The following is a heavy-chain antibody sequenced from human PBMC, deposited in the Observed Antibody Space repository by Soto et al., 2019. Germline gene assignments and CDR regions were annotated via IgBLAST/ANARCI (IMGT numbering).Heavy chain of an antibody. J-gene: IGHJ6*04. D-gene: IGHD2-15*01. V-gene: IGHV3-66*01. CDR2: IQSGGRT. Sequence: EVHLVESGGGLVQPGGSLRLSCAASGVTVSSKYMSWVRQAPGKGLEWVSLIQSGGRTYYADSVKGRFTISRDTSENTLHLQMDSLRAEDTAVYYCAWDDVLCDGGRCYWVPLDVWGKGTTFTVSS. CDR3: AWDDVLCDGGRCYWVPLDV. CDR1: GVTVSSKY.